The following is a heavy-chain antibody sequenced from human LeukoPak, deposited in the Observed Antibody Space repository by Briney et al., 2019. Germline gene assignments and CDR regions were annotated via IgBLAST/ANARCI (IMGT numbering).Heavy chain of an antibody. D-gene: IGHD1-26*01. V-gene: IGHV4-39*07. Sequence: SETLSLTCTVSGGSISGSSYFWGWIRQPPGKGLEWIGSIYYSGSTYYNPSLKSRVTISVDTSKNQFSLKLSSVTAADTAVYYCARSGHYSGDYPWRNGFDIWGQGTMVTVSS. CDR3: ARSGHYSGDYPWRNGFDI. CDR1: GGSISGSSYF. CDR2: IYYSGST. J-gene: IGHJ3*02.